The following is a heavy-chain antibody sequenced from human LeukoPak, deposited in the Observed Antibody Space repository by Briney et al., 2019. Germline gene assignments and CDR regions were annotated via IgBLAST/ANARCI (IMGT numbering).Heavy chain of an antibody. V-gene: IGHV1-69*13. D-gene: IGHD3-10*02. CDR1: GYTFTSYG. J-gene: IGHJ5*02. CDR3: ARVGIVREGWFDP. Sequence: SVKVSCKASGYTFTSYGISWVRQAPGQGLEWMGGIIPIFGTANYAQKFQGRVTITADESTSTAYMELSSLRSEDAAVYYCARVGIVREGWFDPWGQGTLVTVSS. CDR2: IIPIFGTA.